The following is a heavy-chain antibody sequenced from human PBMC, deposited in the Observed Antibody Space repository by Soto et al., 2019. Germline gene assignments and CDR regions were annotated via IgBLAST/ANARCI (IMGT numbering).Heavy chain of an antibody. D-gene: IGHD3-22*01. CDR3: ARGTYYYDSSGYYYGQYFQH. Sequence: SETLSLTCTVSRSSISSSSYYWGWIRQPPGKGLEWIGSIYYSGSTNYNPSLKSRVTISVDTSKNQFSLKLSSVTAADTAVYYCARGTYYYDSSGYYYGQYFQHWGQGTLVTVS. CDR2: IYYSGST. V-gene: IGHV4-39*07. J-gene: IGHJ1*01. CDR1: RSSISSSSYY.